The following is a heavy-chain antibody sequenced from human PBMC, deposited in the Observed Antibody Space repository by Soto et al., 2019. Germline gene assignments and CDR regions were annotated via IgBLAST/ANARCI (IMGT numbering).Heavy chain of an antibody. J-gene: IGHJ4*02. CDR2: TSASGDST. CDR1: GFTFSSYA. V-gene: IGHV3-23*01. CDR3: AKGGPRSKAAPPSAGGDY. D-gene: IGHD6-6*01. Sequence: EVQLLESGGGLVQPGGSLRLSCAASGFTFSSYAMTWVRQAPGKGLEWVSGTSASGDSTYYADSVKGRFTISRDNSNYPLHLQNNGRRADATALYYGAKGGPRSKAAPPSAGGDYGGQGPLVTVSS.